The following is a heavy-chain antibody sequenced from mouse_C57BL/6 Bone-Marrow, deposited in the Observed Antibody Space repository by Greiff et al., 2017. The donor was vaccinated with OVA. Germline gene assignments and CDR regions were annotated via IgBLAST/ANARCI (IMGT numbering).Heavy chain of an antibody. CDR2: IDPSDSYT. CDR3: ARSATTVVATRAMDY. J-gene: IGHJ4*01. CDR1: GYTFTSYW. D-gene: IGHD1-1*01. Sequence: QVQLQQPGAELVKPGASVKLSCKASGYTFTSYWMQWVKQRPGQGLEWIGEIDPSDSYTNYNQKFKGKATLTVDTSSSTAYMQLSSLTSEDSAVYYCARSATTVVATRAMDYWGQGTSVTVSS. V-gene: IGHV1-50*01.